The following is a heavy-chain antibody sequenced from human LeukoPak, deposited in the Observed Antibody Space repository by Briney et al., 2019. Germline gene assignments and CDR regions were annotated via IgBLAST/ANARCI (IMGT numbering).Heavy chain of an antibody. V-gene: IGHV3-23*01. CDR3: ARGGYSSGWYGDSMEYYYYYYMAV. D-gene: IGHD6-19*01. Sequence: GGSLRLSCAASGFTFSSNGMTWVRQAPGKGLEWVSTISDSGGGAYYADSVKGRFTISRDSSRSTLYLQMHSLRAEDTAVYYCARGGYSSGWYGDSMEYYYYYYMAVWGKGTTVTISS. CDR1: GFTFSSNG. CDR2: ISDSGGGA. J-gene: IGHJ6*03.